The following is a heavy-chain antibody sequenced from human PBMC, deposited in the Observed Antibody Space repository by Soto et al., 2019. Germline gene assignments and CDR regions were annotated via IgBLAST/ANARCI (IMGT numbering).Heavy chain of an antibody. CDR2: INAGNGNT. V-gene: IGHV1-3*01. Sequence: ASVKVSCKASGYTFTGSAMHWVRQAPGQRLEWMGWINAGNGNTKYSQKFQGRVTITRDTSASTAYMELSSLRSEDTAVYYCARAVAVPADFDYWGQGTRVTVSS. CDR1: GYTFTGSA. D-gene: IGHD6-19*01. J-gene: IGHJ4*02. CDR3: ARAVAVPADFDY.